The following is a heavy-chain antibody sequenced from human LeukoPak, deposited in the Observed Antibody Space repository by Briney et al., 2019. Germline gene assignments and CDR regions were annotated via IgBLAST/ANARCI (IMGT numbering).Heavy chain of an antibody. CDR1: GGSINSRY. CDR3: ASRPARTSFYGVFDY. CDR2: ISYSGIT. J-gene: IGHJ4*02. Sequence: PSETLSLTCTVSGGSINSRYWSWIRQTPGKGLEWIGYISYSGITDYNPSLKSRVTMSVDTSRNQFSLNLNSVTAADTALSYCASRPARTSFYGVFDYWSPGTLVTVSS. V-gene: IGHV4-59*11. D-gene: IGHD4-17*01.